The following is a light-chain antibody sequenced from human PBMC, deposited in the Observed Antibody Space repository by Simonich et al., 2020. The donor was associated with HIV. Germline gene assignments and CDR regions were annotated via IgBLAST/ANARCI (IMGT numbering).Light chain of an antibody. J-gene: IGKJ4*01. CDR2: AAS. CDR1: QSISSY. CDR3: QQLNTFLLT. V-gene: IGKV1-39*01. Sequence: DIQMTQSPSSLSASVRDRVTITCRASQSISSYLNWYQQKPGKAPKLLIDAASSLQSGVPSRFSGSGSGTDFTLTISSLQPEDFATYYCQQLNTFLLTFGGGTKVEIK.